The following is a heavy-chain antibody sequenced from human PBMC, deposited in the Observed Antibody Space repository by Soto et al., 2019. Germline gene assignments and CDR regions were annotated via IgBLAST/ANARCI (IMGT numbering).Heavy chain of an antibody. D-gene: IGHD5-18*01. V-gene: IGHV3-23*01. CDR1: GFTFNRYA. Sequence: GALGLSCAASGFTFNRYAMSWVRQAAGKGLEWVSAISGSGGSTYYADSVKGRFTISRDNSKNTLYLQMNSLRAEDTAVYYCAKELYSYGPVDFDYWGQGTLVTVSS. J-gene: IGHJ4*02. CDR2: ISGSGGST. CDR3: AKELYSYGPVDFDY.